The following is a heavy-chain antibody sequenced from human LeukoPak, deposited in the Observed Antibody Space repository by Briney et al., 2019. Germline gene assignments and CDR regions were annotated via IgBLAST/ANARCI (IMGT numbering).Heavy chain of an antibody. CDR1: GFTFSDAW. J-gene: IGHJ4*02. V-gene: IGHV3-15*01. CDR2: IKSKTDGGTP. Sequence: GEPLKISCVASGFTFSDAWMTWVRQAPGKGLEWVGRIKSKTDGGTPDYTAPVKGRFTVSRDDSKNTLYLQMNSLKTEDTAMYYCATGLRSSGFWGQGTLVTVSS. CDR3: ATGLRSSGF. D-gene: IGHD6-19*01.